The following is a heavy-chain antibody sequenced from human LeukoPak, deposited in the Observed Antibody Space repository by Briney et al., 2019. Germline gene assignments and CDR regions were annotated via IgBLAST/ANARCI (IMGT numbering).Heavy chain of an antibody. CDR3: AKEGLPGDY. V-gene: IGHV3-23*01. Sequence: GGSLRLSCAASGFTFSRYAMSWVRQAPGKGLEWVSGISDSGSNTNYADSVKGRFTISRDNSKNTLYLQMNSLRAEDTAVYYCAKEGLPGDYWGQGTLVTVSS. CDR1: GFTFSRYA. CDR2: ISDSGSNT. J-gene: IGHJ4*02.